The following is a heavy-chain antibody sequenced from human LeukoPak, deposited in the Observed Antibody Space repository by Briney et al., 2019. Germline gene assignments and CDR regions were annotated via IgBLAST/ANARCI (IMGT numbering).Heavy chain of an antibody. CDR2: ISAYNGNT. V-gene: IGHV1-18*01. D-gene: IGHD1-26*01. J-gene: IGHJ3*02. CDR3: ARADTIVGANLGAFDI. CDR1: GYTFTSYG. Sequence: ASVKVSCKASGYTFTSYGISWVRQAPGQGLEWMGWISAYNGNTNYAQKLQGRVTMTTDTSTSTAYMELRSLRSDDTAVYYCARADTIVGANLGAFDIWGQGTMVTVSS.